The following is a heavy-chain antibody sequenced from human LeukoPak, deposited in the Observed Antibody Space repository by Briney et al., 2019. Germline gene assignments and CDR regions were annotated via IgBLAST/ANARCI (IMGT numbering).Heavy chain of an antibody. CDR2: MSFDGSNK. J-gene: IGHJ4*02. V-gene: IGHV3-30*03. CDR1: GFTFSSSG. CDR3: ARGFGSGSYLIDH. Sequence: GGSLRLSCAASGFTFSSSGMTWVRQVPGKGLEWVAFMSFDGSNKYADSVKGRFTISRDNSKNTLCLEMNSLRTEDTAVYYCARGFGSGSYLIDHWGQGTLVTVSS. D-gene: IGHD3-10*01.